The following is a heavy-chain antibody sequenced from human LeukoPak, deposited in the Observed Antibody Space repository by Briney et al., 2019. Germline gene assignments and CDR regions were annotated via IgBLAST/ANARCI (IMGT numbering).Heavy chain of an antibody. CDR2: ISAYNGNT. CDR3: ARLFRSIAAGSLDC. D-gene: IGHD6-6*01. J-gene: IGHJ4*02. CDR1: GYTFTTYG. V-gene: IGHV1-18*01. Sequence: GASVKVSCKASGYTFTTYGITWVRQAPGQGLEWMGWISAYNGNTNYAQKLQGRVTMTTDTSTSTAYMELRSLRSDDTAVYYCARLFRSIAAGSLDCWGQGTLVTVSS.